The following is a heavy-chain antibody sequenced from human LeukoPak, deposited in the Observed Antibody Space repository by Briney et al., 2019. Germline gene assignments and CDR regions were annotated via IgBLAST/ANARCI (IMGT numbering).Heavy chain of an antibody. CDR2: ISSNGGST. Sequence: GGSLRLSCSASGFTFSSSAMHWVRQAPGKGLEYVSGISSNGGSTYYADSVKGRFTISRDNSKNTLYLQMNSLRAEDTALYFCANEVRPNDYWGRGTLVTVSS. D-gene: IGHD4/OR15-4a*01. CDR3: ANEVRPNDY. V-gene: IGHV3-64*04. J-gene: IGHJ4*02. CDR1: GFTFSSSA.